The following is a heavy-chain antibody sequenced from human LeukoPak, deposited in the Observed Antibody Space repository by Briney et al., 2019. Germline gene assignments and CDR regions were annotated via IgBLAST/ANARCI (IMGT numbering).Heavy chain of an antibody. Sequence: GGSLRLSCAASGFTFSSYAMSWVRQAPGKELEWVSAISGSGGSTYYADSVKGRFTISRDNSKNTLYLQMNSLRAEDTAVYYCAKVPYYYDSSGPHGRDAFDIWGQGTMVTVSS. CDR1: GFTFSSYA. V-gene: IGHV3-23*01. J-gene: IGHJ3*02. D-gene: IGHD3-22*01. CDR3: AKVPYYYDSSGPHGRDAFDI. CDR2: ISGSGGST.